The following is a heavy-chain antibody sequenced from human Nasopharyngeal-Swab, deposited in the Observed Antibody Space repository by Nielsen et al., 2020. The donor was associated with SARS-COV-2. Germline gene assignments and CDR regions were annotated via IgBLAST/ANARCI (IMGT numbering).Heavy chain of an antibody. J-gene: IGHJ6*02. V-gene: IGHV6-1*01. CDR2: TYYRSKWKS. D-gene: IGHD6-25*01. CDR3: ARGGVYYYGMDV. Sequence: SQTLSLPCVISGDSVSNNGATWNWIRQSPSRGLEWLGRTYYRSKWKSDYAVSVTSRLTINPDTSKNQFSLQLSSVTPEDTAIYYCARGGVYYYGMDVWGQGTTVTVSS. CDR1: GDSVSNNGAT.